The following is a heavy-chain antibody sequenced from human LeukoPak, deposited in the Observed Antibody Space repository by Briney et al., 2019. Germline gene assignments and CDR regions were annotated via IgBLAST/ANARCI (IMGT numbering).Heavy chain of an antibody. J-gene: IGHJ5*02. D-gene: IGHD3-10*01. CDR3: ARSTAQGYGENP. Sequence: ASVKVSCKASGYTFTGYYMHWVRQAPGQGLEWTGRINPNSGGTNYAQKFQGRVTMTRDTSISTAYMEPSRLRSDDTAVYYCARSTAQGYGENPWGQGTLVTVSS. CDR1: GYTFTGYY. V-gene: IGHV1-2*06. CDR2: INPNSGGT.